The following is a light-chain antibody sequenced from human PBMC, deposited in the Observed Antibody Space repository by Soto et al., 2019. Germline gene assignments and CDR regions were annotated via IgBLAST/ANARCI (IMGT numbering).Light chain of an antibody. CDR3: QHYNSYPWT. V-gene: IGKV1-5*03. CDR2: KAS. Sequence: DIQMTQSPSTLSASVGDRVTVTCRAGQSINSLLAWYQQKPGKAPKLLIYKASNLESGVPSRFSGTGSGAEFTLTISSLQPDDSATYYCQHYNSYPWTFGQGTKVDIK. J-gene: IGKJ1*01. CDR1: QSINSL.